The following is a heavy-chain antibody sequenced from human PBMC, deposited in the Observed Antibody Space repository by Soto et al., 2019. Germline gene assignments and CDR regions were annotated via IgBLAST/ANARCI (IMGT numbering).Heavy chain of an antibody. CDR2: TSAYNGNT. V-gene: IGHV1-18*01. CDR1: GYTFTSYG. Sequence: QVQLVQSGAEVKKPGVSVKVSCKASGYTFTSYGISWVRQAPGQGLECRGWTSAYNGNTNYAEKLQGRVTMTAVTSTSRAYMELRSLRSDDTAVYYCAGGRTTVTTGDFCYWGQGTLVTVST. CDR3: AGGRTTVTTGDFCY. D-gene: IGHD4-17*01. J-gene: IGHJ4*02.